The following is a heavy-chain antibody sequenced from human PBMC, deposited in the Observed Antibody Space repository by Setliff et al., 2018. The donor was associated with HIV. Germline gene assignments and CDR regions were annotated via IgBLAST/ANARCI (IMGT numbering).Heavy chain of an antibody. D-gene: IGHD5-18*01. CDR2: LYHSGTN. CDR1: GYSISSGYF. J-gene: IGHJ4*02. V-gene: IGHV4-38-2*01. Sequence: SETLSLTCAVSGYSISSGYFWGWIRQPPGKGLEWTGSLYHSGTNFYNPSLKSRVTISLDTSTNRFSLKLNSVTAADTAIYYCARQVGSQYSYWAYYFDSWGQGALVTVSS. CDR3: ARQVGSQYSYWAYYFDS.